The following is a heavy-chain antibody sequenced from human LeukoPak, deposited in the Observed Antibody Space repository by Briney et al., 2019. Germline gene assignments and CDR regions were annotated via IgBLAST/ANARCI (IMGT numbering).Heavy chain of an antibody. V-gene: IGHV3-74*01. CDR1: RFTFSSYW. CDR3: ARVRDDYTYIDC. J-gene: IGHJ4*02. Sequence: GSLRLSSAASRFTFSSYWMHWVPQAPGKGLMWVLRINSDGRRTTYTDSVRGRFTISRDNAKSTLYLQMNRLRAEDTAVYYCARVRDDYTYIDCWGQGTLVTVSS. CDR2: INSDGRRT. D-gene: IGHD4-11*01.